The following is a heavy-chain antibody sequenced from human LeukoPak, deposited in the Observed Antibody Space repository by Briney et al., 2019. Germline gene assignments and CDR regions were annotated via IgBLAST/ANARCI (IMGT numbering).Heavy chain of an antibody. D-gene: IGHD3-16*02. Sequence: GGSLRLSCAASGFTFSSYGMHWVRQAPGKGLEWVAVISYDGSNKYYADSVKGRFTISRDNSKNTLYLQMNSLRAEDTAVYYCAKDLPPSYYDYVWGSYRQGVFDYWGQGTLVTVSS. CDR1: GFTFSSYG. J-gene: IGHJ4*02. V-gene: IGHV3-30*18. CDR3: AKDLPPSYYDYVWGSYRQGVFDY. CDR2: ISYDGSNK.